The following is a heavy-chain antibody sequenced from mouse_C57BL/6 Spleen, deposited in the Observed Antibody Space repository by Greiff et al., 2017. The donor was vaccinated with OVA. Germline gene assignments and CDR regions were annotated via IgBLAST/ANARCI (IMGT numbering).Heavy chain of an antibody. CDR3: ARWDDYDGYAMDY. D-gene: IGHD2-4*01. V-gene: IGHV1-18*01. J-gene: IGHJ4*01. CDR1: GYTFTDYN. Sequence: DVQLQESGPELVKPGASVKIPCKASGYTFTDYNMDWVKQSHGKSLEWIGDINPNNGGTIYHQKFKGKATLTVDKSSSTAYMALRSLTSEDTAVYYCARWDDYDGYAMDYWGQGTSVTVSS. CDR2: INPNNGGT.